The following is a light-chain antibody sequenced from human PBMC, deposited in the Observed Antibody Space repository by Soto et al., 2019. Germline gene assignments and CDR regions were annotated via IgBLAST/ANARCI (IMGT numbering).Light chain of an antibody. CDR1: HSLLHSNGYNY. Sequence: DIVLTQSPLSLPVTPGEPASISCRSSHSLLHSNGYNYLDWYLQKPGQSPQLLLYLGSNRASGVPDRFSGSGSGTDFTLRISRAEAEDVGLYYCMQALQTPNTFGQGTRLEIK. J-gene: IGKJ5*01. V-gene: IGKV2-28*01. CDR2: LGS. CDR3: MQALQTPNT.